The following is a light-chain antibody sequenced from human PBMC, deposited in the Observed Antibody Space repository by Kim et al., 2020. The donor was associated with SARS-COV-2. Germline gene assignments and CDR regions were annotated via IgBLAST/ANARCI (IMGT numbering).Light chain of an antibody. CDR1: SSDVGSYNR. CDR3: SSYTSSSTFV. CDR2: EVS. V-gene: IGLV2-18*02. Sequence: GQPVTISCTGTSSDVGSYNRVSWYQQPPGTAPKLMIYEVSNRPSGVPDRFSGSKSGNTASLTISGLQAEDEADYYCSSYTSSSTFVFGTGTKVTVL. J-gene: IGLJ1*01.